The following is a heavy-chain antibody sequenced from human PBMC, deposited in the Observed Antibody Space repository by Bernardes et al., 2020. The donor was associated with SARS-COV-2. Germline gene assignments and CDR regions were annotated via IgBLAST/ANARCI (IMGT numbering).Heavy chain of an antibody. CDR2: IKGDGSQR. V-gene: IGHV3-7*01. Sequence: GSLRLSCAASGFTFSSYWMSWVRQAPGKGLEWVANIKGDGSQRSSVDSVKGRFTISRDNAKNSLFMEMNTLRDEDTAVYYCARIYSTSSFDFDYWGQGTLVTVSS. CDR3: ARIYSTSSFDFDY. J-gene: IGHJ4*02. D-gene: IGHD6-6*01. CDR1: GFTFSSYW.